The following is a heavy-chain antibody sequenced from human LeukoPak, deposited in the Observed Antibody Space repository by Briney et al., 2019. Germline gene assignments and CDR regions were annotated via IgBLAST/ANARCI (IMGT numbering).Heavy chain of an antibody. CDR1: GGSISSGSYY. CDR3: ARSPMAYYYDSSGYPAVNWFDS. Sequence: SETLSLTCTVSGGSISSGSYYWSWIRQPAGKGLEWIGRIYTSGSTNYNPSLKSRVTISVDTSKNQFSLKLSSVTAADTAVYYCARSPMAYYYDSSGYPAVNWFDSWGQGTQVTVSS. D-gene: IGHD3-22*01. V-gene: IGHV4-61*02. CDR2: IYTSGST. J-gene: IGHJ5*01.